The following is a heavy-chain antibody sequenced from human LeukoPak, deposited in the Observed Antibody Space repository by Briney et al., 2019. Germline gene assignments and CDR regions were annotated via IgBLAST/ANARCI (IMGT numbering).Heavy chain of an antibody. CDR2: ISAYNGNT. J-gene: IGHJ5*02. V-gene: IGHV1-18*01. D-gene: IGHD6-13*01. CDR1: GYTFTSYD. CDR3: ARGAIAAAGYNNWFDP. Sequence: ASVKVSCKASGYTFTSYDINWVRQATGQGLEWMGWISAYNGNTNYAQKLQGRVTMTTDTSTSTAYMELRSLRSDDTAVYYCARGAIAAAGYNNWFDPWGQGTLVTVSS.